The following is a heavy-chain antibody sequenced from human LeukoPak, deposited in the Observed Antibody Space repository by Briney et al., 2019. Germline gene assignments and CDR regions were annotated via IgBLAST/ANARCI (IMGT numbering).Heavy chain of an antibody. CDR1: GYTFTDYH. V-gene: IGHV1-2*02. CDR3: ARDRIAAAGPFYYYYGMDV. CDR2: INPNGGGT. D-gene: IGHD6-13*01. J-gene: IGHJ6*02. Sequence: GASVKVSCKASGYTFTDYHMHWVRQAPGQGLEWMGWINPNGGGTNYAGKFQGRVTMTSDTSISTAYMDLSRLRSDDTAVFYCARDRIAAAGPFYYYYGMDVWGQGTTVTVSS.